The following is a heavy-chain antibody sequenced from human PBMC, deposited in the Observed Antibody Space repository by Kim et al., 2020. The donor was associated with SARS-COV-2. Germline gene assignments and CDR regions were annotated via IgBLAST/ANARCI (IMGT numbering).Heavy chain of an antibody. D-gene: IGHD5-18*01. Sequence: FQGRVTSTRDTSASTAYMELSSLRSEDTAVYYCARDCGYSYGQRDDAFDIWGQGTMVTVSS. J-gene: IGHJ3*02. CDR3: ARDCGYSYGQRDDAFDI. V-gene: IGHV1-3*01.